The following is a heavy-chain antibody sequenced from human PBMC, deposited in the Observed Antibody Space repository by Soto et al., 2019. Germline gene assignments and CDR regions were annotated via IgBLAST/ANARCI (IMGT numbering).Heavy chain of an antibody. Sequence: ETLSLTCTVSGGSVSSGSYYWSWIRQPPGKGLEWIGYIYYSGSTNYNPSLKSRVTISVDTSKNQFSLKLSSVTAEDTAVYYCAKGAKWELPLDFWGLGTLVTVSS. J-gene: IGHJ4*02. CDR1: GGSVSSGSYY. CDR3: AKGAKWELPLDF. V-gene: IGHV4-61*01. CDR2: IYYSGST. D-gene: IGHD1-26*01.